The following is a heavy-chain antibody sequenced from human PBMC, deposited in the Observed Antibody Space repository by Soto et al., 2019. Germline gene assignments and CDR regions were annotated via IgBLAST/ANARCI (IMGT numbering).Heavy chain of an antibody. CDR1: GYTLTELS. D-gene: IGHD6-13*01. V-gene: IGHV1-24*01. CDR3: AAIAAAGSIPYHYYMDV. CDR2: FDPEDGET. Sequence: ASVKVSCKVSGYTLTELSMHWVRQAPGKGLEWMGGFDPEDGETIYAQKFQGRVTMTEDTSTDTAYMELSSLRSEDTAVYYCAAIAAAGSIPYHYYMDVWGKGTTVTVSS. J-gene: IGHJ6*03.